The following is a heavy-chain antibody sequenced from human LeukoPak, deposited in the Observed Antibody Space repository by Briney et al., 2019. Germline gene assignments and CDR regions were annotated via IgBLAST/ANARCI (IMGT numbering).Heavy chain of an antibody. CDR3: ARLARTGRGRAYSSSWDPFDL. D-gene: IGHD6-13*01. V-gene: IGHV4-34*01. CDR2: INHSGST. CDR1: GGSFSGYY. Sequence: PSETLSLTCAVYGGSFSGYYWSWIRQPPGKGLEWIGEINHSGSTNYNPSLKSRVTISVDTSKNQFSLKLSSVTAADTAVYYCARLARTGRGRAYSSSWDPFDLWGRGTLVTVSS. J-gene: IGHJ2*01.